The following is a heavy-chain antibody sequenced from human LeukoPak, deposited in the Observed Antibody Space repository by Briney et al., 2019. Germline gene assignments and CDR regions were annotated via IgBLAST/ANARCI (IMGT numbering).Heavy chain of an antibody. V-gene: IGHV3-53*01. CDR3: ARRDNNYEFDY. D-gene: IGHD1-1*01. J-gene: IGHJ4*02. Sequence: PGGSLRLSCAASGFTFSNCWMHWVRQAPGKGLEWVSIIYSSGSTYYADSVKGRFTISRDNSKNTLYLQMNSLRAEDTAVYYCARRDNNYEFDYWGQGTLVTVSS. CDR2: IYSSGST. CDR1: GFTFSNCW.